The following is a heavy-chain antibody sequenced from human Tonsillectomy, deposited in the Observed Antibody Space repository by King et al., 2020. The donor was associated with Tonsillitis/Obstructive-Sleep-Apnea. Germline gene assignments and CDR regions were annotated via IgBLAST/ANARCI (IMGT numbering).Heavy chain of an antibody. CDR1: GFTFSSYG. CDR3: AGDRTHGISGYYYFDY. Sequence: VQLVESGGGVVQPGRSLRLSCAASGFTFSSYGMHWVRQAPGKGLEWVAVIWYDGSNIHFADSVKGRFTISRDNSKNTLYLQMNSLRAEDTAEYYCAGDRTHGISGYYYFDYWGQGILVTVSS. V-gene: IGHV3-33*01. D-gene: IGHD3-22*01. J-gene: IGHJ4*02. CDR2: IWYDGSNI.